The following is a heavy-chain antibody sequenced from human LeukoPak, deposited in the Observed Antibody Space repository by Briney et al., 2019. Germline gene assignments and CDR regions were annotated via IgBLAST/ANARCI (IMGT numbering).Heavy chain of an antibody. CDR1: EFTFSSYN. CDR3: ARDLLGWELHYFDY. CDR2: ISSSSSYI. Sequence: GGSLRLSCAASEFTFSSYNMNWVRQAPGKGLEWVSSISSSSSYIYYADSVKGRFTISRDNAKKSLYLEMNSLRDEDTAVYYCARDLLGWELHYFDYWGPGTLVTVSS. V-gene: IGHV3-21*01. J-gene: IGHJ4*02. D-gene: IGHD1-26*01.